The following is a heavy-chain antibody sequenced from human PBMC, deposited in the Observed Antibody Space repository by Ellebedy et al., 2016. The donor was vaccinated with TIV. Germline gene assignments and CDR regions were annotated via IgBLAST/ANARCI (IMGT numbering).Heavy chain of an antibody. V-gene: IGHV3-33*08. CDR1: GFTFSSYS. J-gene: IGHJ4*02. D-gene: IGHD6-19*01. Sequence: GESLKISCAASGFTFSSYSMNWVRQAPGKGLEWVAVIWYDGSNKYYADSVKGRFTISRDNSKNTLYLQMNSLRAEDTAVYYCARMYSSGWYDEGFDYWGQGTLVTVSS. CDR3: ARMYSSGWYDEGFDY. CDR2: IWYDGSNK.